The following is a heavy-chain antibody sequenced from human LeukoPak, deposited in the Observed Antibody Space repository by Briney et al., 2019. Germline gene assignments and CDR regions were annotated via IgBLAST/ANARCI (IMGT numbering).Heavy chain of an antibody. V-gene: IGHV3-33*08. CDR2: IWYDGSNK. J-gene: IGHJ5*02. Sequence: GGSLRLSCAASGFTFSSYAMHWVRQAPGKGLEWVAVIWYDGSNKYYADSVKGRFTISRDNSKNTLYLQMNSLRAEDTAVYYCAREASRNWFDPWGQGTLVTVSS. CDR3: AREASRNWFDP. CDR1: GFTFSSYA.